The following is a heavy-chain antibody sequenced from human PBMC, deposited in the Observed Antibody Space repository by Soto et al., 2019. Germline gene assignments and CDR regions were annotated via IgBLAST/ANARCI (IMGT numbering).Heavy chain of an antibody. Sequence: QVQLVQSGAEVKKPGASVKVSCKASGYTFSTHGISWVRQAPGQGLQWMGWISAYNGSRKYAQKFQGRVTMTTDTSTRTAYMEPRSLRSDDTAVYYCARDSPPVDYWGQGTLVTVSS. CDR1: GYTFSTHG. CDR3: ARDSPPVDY. V-gene: IGHV1-18*01. J-gene: IGHJ4*02. CDR2: ISAYNGSR.